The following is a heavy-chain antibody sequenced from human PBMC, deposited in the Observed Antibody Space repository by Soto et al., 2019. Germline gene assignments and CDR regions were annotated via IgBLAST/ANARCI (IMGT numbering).Heavy chain of an antibody. CDR2: MSPKNGNT. V-gene: IGHV1-8*01. Sequence: QVQLVQSGAEVKKPGASVKVSCKASGYTFIDYDINWVRQAAGQGLEWMGWMSPKNGNTGYAQKFQGRVTLTRDTSISTAYMELSSLRSDDTAVYYCARDYYGSGTYYNFWGQGTRVTVSS. J-gene: IGHJ4*02. CDR1: GYTFIDYD. CDR3: ARDYYGSGTYYNF. D-gene: IGHD3-10*01.